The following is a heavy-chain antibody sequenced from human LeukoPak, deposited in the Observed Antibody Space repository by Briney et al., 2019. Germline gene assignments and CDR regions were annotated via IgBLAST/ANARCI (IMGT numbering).Heavy chain of an antibody. J-gene: IGHJ4*02. CDR2: ISGSGGST. Sequence: GGSLRLSCAASGFTFSSYAMSWVRQAPGKGLEWVSAISGSGGSTYYADSVKGRFTISRDNSKNTLYLQMSSLRAEDTAVYYCAKDTRYSSSWPTSHYDYWGQGTLVTVSS. V-gene: IGHV3-23*01. CDR3: AKDTRYSSSWPTSHYDY. D-gene: IGHD6-13*01. CDR1: GFTFSSYA.